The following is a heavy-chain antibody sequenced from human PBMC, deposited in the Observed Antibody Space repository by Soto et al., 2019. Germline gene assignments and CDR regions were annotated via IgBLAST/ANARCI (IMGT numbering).Heavy chain of an antibody. CDR1: GYSFTSYW. CDR3: GRVRVDKAEGWFDP. D-gene: IGHD5-12*01. V-gene: IGHV5-10-1*01. J-gene: IGHJ5*02. Sequence: GESLKISCKGSGYSFTSYWISWVRQMPGKGLEWMGRIDPSESYANYNPSFQGHVTMSADKSVSTAYLQWSSLKDSDTAMYYSGRVRVDKAEGWFDPWGQGTLVTVSS. CDR2: IDPSESYA.